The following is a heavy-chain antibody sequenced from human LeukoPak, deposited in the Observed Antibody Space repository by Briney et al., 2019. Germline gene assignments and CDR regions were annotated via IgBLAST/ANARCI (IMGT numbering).Heavy chain of an antibody. D-gene: IGHD2-2*01. CDR1: GFXFSNYA. CDR2: ISGSSIYI. J-gene: IGHJ4*02. CDR3: ARDRVGTSLAGSDY. V-gene: IGHV3-21*01. Sequence: GGSLRLSCAASGFXFSNYAINWVRQAPGKGQEWVSSISGSSIYIYYADSVKGRFTISRDNAKNSLYLQMNSLRAEDTAVYYCARDRVGTSLAGSDYWGQGTLVTVSS.